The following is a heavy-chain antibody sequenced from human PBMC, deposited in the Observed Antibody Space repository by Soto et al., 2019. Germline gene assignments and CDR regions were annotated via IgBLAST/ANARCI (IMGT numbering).Heavy chain of an antibody. D-gene: IGHD6-13*01. J-gene: IGHJ4*02. CDR3: ARIDLQQSRY. Sequence: SETLSLTCAVYGGSFSGYYWSWIRQPPGKGLEWIGEINHSGSTNYNPSLKSRFTISRDNTKNSLYLQMNSLRAEDTAVYYCARIDLQQSRYWGQGTLVTVSS. V-gene: IGHV4-34*01. CDR2: INHSGST. CDR1: GGSFSGYY.